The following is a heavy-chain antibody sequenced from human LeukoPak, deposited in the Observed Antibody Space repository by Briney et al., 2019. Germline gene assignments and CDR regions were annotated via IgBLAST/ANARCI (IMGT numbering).Heavy chain of an antibody. J-gene: IGHJ3*02. CDR2: IYYSGST. CDR3: AREEGIGIAAAGTPTGAFDI. CDR1: GDSISNYY. V-gene: IGHV4-4*07. D-gene: IGHD6-13*01. Sequence: PSETLSLTCTVSGDSISNYYWSWIRQPAGKGLEWIGRIYYSGSTYYNPSLKSRVTISVDTSKNQFSLKLSSVTAADTAVYYCAREEGIGIAAAGTPTGAFDIWGQGTMVTVSS.